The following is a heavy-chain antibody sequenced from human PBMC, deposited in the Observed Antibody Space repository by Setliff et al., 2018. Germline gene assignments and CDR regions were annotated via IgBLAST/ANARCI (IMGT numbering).Heavy chain of an antibody. CDR2: IRHDGNNK. J-gene: IGHJ4*02. CDR1: GFTFSNHG. V-gene: IGHV3-30*02. Sequence: AVGSLRLSCAASGFTFSNHGMHWVRQAPGKGLEWVAFIRHDGNNKYYKDSVRGRFTISRDNSKNTVYLQMNSLRPEDTAVYYCAKELIEVMMTGLEFWGQGTMVTVSS. D-gene: IGHD3-22*01. CDR3: AKELIEVMMTGLEF.